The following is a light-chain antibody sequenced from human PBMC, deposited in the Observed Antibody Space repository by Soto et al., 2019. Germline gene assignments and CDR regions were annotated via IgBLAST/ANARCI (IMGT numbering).Light chain of an antibody. V-gene: IGLV2-14*01. J-gene: IGLJ2*01. CDR1: SSDVGGYNY. CDR2: DVS. CDR3: SSYASSNTQV. Sequence: QSVLTQPASVSGSPGQSITVSCIGTSSDVGGYNYVSWYQQHPGKAPKLMIPDVSDRPSGVSNRFSGSKSGNTASLTISGLQAEDEAYYYCSSYASSNTQVFGGGTQLTVL.